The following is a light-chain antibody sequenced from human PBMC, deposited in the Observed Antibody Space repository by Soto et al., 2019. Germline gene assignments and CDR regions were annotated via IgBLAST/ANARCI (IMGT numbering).Light chain of an antibody. Sequence: EVVMTQSPATLSVSPGERATLSCRASQSVSSNLAGYQQKPGQAPRLLIYDASTRATGIPDRVSGSGSATEFTLTISSLQSEGSAIYYCQHYNNWLALTCGGGTKVDIK. CDR2: DAS. V-gene: IGKV3-15*01. CDR1: QSVSSN. J-gene: IGKJ4*01. CDR3: QHYNNWLALT.